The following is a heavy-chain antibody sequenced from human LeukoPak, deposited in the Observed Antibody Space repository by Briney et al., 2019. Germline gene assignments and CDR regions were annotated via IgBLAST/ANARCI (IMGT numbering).Heavy chain of an antibody. V-gene: IGHV3-30*04. CDR1: GFTFSSYA. J-gene: IGHJ4*02. CDR3: ARDRTVTSYFDY. D-gene: IGHD4-17*01. CDR2: ISYDGSNK. Sequence: GGSLRLSCAASGFTFSSYAVHWVRQAPGKGLEWVAVISYDGSNKYYADSVKGRFTISRDNSKNTLYLQMNSLRAEDTAVYYCARDRTVTSYFDYWGQGTLVTVSS.